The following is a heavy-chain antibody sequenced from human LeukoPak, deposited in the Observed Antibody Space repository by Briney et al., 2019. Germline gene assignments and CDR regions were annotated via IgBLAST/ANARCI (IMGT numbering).Heavy chain of an antibody. CDR2: ISAYNGNT. CDR1: GYTFTSYG. D-gene: IGHD6-19*01. CDR3: ARGGVAGRLPQRKPEDY. Sequence: ASVKVSCKASGYTFTSYGISWVRQAPGQGLEWTGWISAYNGNTNYAQKLQGRVTMTTDTSTSTAYMELRSLRSDDTAVYYCARGGVAGRLPQRKPEDYWGQGTLVTVSS. J-gene: IGHJ4*02. V-gene: IGHV1-18*01.